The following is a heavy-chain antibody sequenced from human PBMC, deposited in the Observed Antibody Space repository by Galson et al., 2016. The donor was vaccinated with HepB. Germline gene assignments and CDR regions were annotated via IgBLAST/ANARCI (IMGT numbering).Heavy chain of an antibody. CDR2: ISYSGST. CDR3: ATLRPAAGIIDY. D-gene: IGHD1-14*01. V-gene: IGHV4-39*02. Sequence: SETLSLTCTVSDGSISSSSYYWGWIRQPPRKGLEWIGTISYSGSTYYSPSLKSRVTISVDTFKHHFSLKLSSVTAADTAVYYCATLRPAAGIIDYWGQGTLVTVSS. CDR1: DGSISSSSYY. J-gene: IGHJ4*02.